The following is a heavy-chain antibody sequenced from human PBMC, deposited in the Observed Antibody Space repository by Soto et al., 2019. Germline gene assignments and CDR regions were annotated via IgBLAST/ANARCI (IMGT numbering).Heavy chain of an antibody. V-gene: IGHV4-30-4*01. CDR2: VEHIGHT. CDR3: AREIGACFGADCYRWFDS. D-gene: IGHD2-21*02. Sequence: QVHLQASGPGLVKPSETLSLTCSVSGDSIRSGDHYWSWVRQPPGKALEWIGYVEHIGHTYFNPSLRGRALISVDTSKNHFSLRLNSVTAADTALYYCAREIGACFGADCYRWFDSWGQGTLVTV. CDR1: GDSIRSGDHY. J-gene: IGHJ5*01.